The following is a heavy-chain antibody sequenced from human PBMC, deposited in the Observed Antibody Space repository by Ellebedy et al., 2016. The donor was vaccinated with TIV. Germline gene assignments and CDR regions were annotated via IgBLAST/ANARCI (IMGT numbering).Heavy chain of an antibody. Sequence: GESLKISXAASGFTLGNYEMTWVRQAPGKGLQWVAIIRTNSYNTLYADSVKGRFTISRDNAKNILSLQMNSLRAEDTAVYYCAREWGNCSATTCFNPFEHWGRGTLVTVSS. J-gene: IGHJ4*02. CDR1: GFTLGNYE. D-gene: IGHD2-2*01. CDR3: AREWGNCSATTCFNPFEH. V-gene: IGHV3-21*01. CDR2: IRTNSYNT.